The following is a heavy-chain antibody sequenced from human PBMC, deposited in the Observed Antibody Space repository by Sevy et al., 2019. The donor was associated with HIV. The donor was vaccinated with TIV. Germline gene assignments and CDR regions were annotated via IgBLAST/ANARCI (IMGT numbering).Heavy chain of an antibody. D-gene: IGHD1-26*01. CDR3: ARGPEWELTSFLSH. CDR2: ISSNGDND. Sequence: GESLKISCAASGFTFRTYAFHWVRQAPGRGLEWIGFISSNGDNDLYVYSVRGRFTISRDNSMNILYLQMTSLTPDDTAVYYCARGPEWELTSFLSHWGQGTLVTVSS. V-gene: IGHV3-30-3*01. J-gene: IGHJ4*02. CDR1: GFTFRTYA.